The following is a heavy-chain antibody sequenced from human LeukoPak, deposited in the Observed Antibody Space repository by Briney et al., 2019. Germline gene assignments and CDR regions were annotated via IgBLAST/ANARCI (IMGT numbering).Heavy chain of an antibody. CDR3: ARQSRSAAAGAFDY. Sequence: SETLSLTCAVSGSSISSYYWSWIRQPPGKGLEWIGYIYYSGSTNYNPSLKSRVTVSVDTSKTQFSLKLSSVTAADTAVYYCARQSRSAAAGAFDYWGQGTLVTVSS. CDR1: GSSISSYY. D-gene: IGHD6-13*01. J-gene: IGHJ4*02. V-gene: IGHV4-59*08. CDR2: IYYSGST.